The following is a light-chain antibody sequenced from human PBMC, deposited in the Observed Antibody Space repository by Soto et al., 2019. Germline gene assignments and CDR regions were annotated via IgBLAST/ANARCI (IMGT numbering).Light chain of an antibody. CDR3: QQYNSYLRT. CDR2: DAS. CDR1: QSFSTW. V-gene: IGKV1-5*01. Sequence: DIQMTQSPSTLSASVGDRVTITCRASQSFSTWLAWYQQKPGKAPKLLIYDASSLESGVPSRFSGSGSGTEFTLTISSLQPDDFATYYCQQYNSYLRTFGQGTKVDIK. J-gene: IGKJ1*01.